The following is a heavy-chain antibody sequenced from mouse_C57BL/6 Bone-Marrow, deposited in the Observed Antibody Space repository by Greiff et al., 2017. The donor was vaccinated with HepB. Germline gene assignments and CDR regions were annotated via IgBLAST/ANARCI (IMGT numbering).Heavy chain of an antibody. V-gene: IGHV1-19*01. Sequence: EVQLQQSGPVLVKPGASVKMSCKASGYTFTDYYMNWVKQSHGKSLEWIGVINPYNGGTSYNQKFKGKATLTVDKSSSTAYMELNSLTSEDSAVYYCAGRSTMITTAPHFDYWGQGTTLTVSS. CDR1: GYTFTDYY. CDR2: INPYNGGT. CDR3: AGRSTMITTAPHFDY. J-gene: IGHJ2*01. D-gene: IGHD2-4*01.